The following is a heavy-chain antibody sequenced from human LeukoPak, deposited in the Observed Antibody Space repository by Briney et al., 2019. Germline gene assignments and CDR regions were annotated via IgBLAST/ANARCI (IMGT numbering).Heavy chain of an antibody. CDR3: ARDEDCSGNSCPSFFDY. CDR2: VYYSGST. D-gene: IGHD2-15*01. J-gene: IGHJ4*02. Sequence: SETLSLTCTVSGGSIRNYYWSWIRQPPGKGLEWIGYVYYSGSTDYNPSLKSRVTISVDTSKNQFSLKVRSVTAADTAVYYCARDEDCSGNSCPSFFDYWGQGTLVTVSS. V-gene: IGHV4-59*01. CDR1: GGSIRNYY.